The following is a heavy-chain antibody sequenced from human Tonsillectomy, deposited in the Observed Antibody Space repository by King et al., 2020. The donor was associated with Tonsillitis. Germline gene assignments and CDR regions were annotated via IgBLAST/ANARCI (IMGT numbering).Heavy chain of an antibody. D-gene: IGHD1-26*01. Sequence: QLQESGPGVVKPSETLSLTCTVSGGSISSSDHYWAWIRQPPGKGLEWIGYMYYNGAIFYNPSLTSRITISGGTSENRFSLKLRSVTAADTAVYFCARYVSGSFDYWGQGALVTVSS. CDR2: MYYNGAI. CDR1: GGSISSSDHY. CDR3: ARYVSGSFDY. J-gene: IGHJ4*02. V-gene: IGHV4-39*01.